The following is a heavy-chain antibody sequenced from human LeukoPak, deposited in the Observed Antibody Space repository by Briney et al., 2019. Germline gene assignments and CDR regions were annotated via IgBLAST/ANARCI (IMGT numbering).Heavy chain of an antibody. CDR2: ISGRGGST. CDR3: AKDLAGYFDY. J-gene: IGHJ4*02. Sequence: PGGSLRLSCAASGFTVSINHMSWVRQAPGKGLEWVSAISGRGGSTYYADSVKGRFTISRDNSKNALYLQMNSLRAEDTAVYYCAKDLAGYFDYWGQGTLVTVSS. D-gene: IGHD3-10*01. CDR1: GFTVSINH. V-gene: IGHV3-23*01.